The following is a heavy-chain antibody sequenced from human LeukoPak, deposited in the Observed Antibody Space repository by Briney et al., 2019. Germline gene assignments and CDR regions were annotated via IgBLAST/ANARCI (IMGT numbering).Heavy chain of an antibody. Sequence: GGSLRLSCAASGFTFSSYALSWLRQAPGKGLEWVSAISGSGGSTYYADSVKGRFTISRDNAKNSLYLQMNSLRAEDTAVYYCGRASRSGRPAGIDYWGQGTLVTVSS. V-gene: IGHV3-23*01. CDR3: GRASRSGRPAGIDY. CDR1: GFTFSSYA. CDR2: ISGSGGST. J-gene: IGHJ4*02. D-gene: IGHD3-3*01.